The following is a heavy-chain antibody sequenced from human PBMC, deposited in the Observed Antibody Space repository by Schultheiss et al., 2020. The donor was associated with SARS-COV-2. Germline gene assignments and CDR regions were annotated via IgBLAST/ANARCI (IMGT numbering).Heavy chain of an antibody. V-gene: IGHV4-61*08. J-gene: IGHJ6*02. CDR2: INHSGST. Sequence: SETLSLTCTVSGGSISSGGYYWSWIRQPPGKGLEWIGEINHSGSTNYNPSLKSRVTISVDTSKNQFSLKLSSVTAADTAVYYCARAPGATHYGMDVWGQGTTVTVSS. CDR1: GGSISSGGYY. D-gene: IGHD1-26*01. CDR3: ARAPGATHYGMDV.